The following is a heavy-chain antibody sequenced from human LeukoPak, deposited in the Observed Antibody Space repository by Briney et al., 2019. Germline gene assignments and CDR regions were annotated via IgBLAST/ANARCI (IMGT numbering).Heavy chain of an antibody. D-gene: IGHD3-10*01. V-gene: IGHV1-24*01. CDR1: GYTLTELS. Sequence: GASVKVSCKVSGYTLTELSMHWVRQAPGKGLEWMGGFDPEDGETIYAQKFQGRVTMTEDTSTDTAYMELSSLRSEDTAVYYCARGIMVRGVILRRYYYYYMDVWGKGTTVTVSS. CDR2: FDPEDGET. CDR3: ARGIMVRGVILRRYYYYYMDV. J-gene: IGHJ6*03.